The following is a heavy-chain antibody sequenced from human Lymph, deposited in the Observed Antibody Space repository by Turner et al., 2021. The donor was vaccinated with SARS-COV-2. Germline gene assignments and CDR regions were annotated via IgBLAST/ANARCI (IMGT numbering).Heavy chain of an antibody. CDR1: GYTFTSYD. V-gene: IGHV1-8*01. Sequence: QVQLVQSGAEVKKPGASVKVSCKASGYTFTSYDINWVRQATGQGLEWIGWMNPNSGNTGYTQKFQGRVTMTRNTSISTAYMELGSLRSEDTAMYYCARAAQLTVWFDPWGQGTLVTVSS. J-gene: IGHJ5*02. CDR3: ARAAQLTVWFDP. CDR2: MNPNSGNT. D-gene: IGHD3-9*01.